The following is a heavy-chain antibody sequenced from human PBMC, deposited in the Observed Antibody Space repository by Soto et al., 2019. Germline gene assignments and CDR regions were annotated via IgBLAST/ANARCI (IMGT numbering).Heavy chain of an antibody. V-gene: IGHV3-11*05. D-gene: IGHD3-3*01. J-gene: IGHJ4*02. Sequence: GGSLRLSCAASGFTFSDYYMSWIRQAPGKGLEWVSYISSSSSYTNYADSVKGRFTISRDNAKNSLYLQMNSLRAEDTAVYYCARAVRFCDFDYWGQGTLVTVSS. CDR3: ARAVRFCDFDY. CDR1: GFTFSDYY. CDR2: ISSSSSYT.